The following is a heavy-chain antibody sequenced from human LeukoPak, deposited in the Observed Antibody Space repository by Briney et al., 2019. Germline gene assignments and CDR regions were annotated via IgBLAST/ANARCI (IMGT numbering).Heavy chain of an antibody. J-gene: IGHJ4*02. Sequence: GGSLRLSCAASELTFSSYAMSWVRQAPGKGLEWVSAISDSGGSTYYADSVKGRFTVSRDNSKNTMYLQMNSLRAEDTAVYYCAKDRRACSSSSCYYRFDYWGQGTLVTVSS. CDR2: ISDSGGST. D-gene: IGHD2-2*01. V-gene: IGHV3-23*01. CDR1: ELTFSSYA. CDR3: AKDRRACSSSSCYYRFDY.